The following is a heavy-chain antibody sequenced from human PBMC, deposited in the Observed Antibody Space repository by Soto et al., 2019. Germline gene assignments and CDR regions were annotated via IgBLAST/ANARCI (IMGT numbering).Heavy chain of an antibody. CDR3: ARDLGYSGFDY. CDR1: GGSVSSGSYY. CDR2: IYYSGST. Sequence: PSETLSLTCTVSGGSVSSGSYYWSWIRQPPGKGLEWIGYIYYSGSTNYNPSLKSRVTISVDKSKNQFSLKLSSVTAADTAVYYCARDLGYSGFDYWGQGTLVTVSS. J-gene: IGHJ4*02. D-gene: IGHD6-13*01. V-gene: IGHV4-61*01.